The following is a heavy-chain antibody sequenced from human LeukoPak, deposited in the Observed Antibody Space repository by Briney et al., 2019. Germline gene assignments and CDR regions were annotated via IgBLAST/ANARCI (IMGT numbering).Heavy chain of an antibody. J-gene: IGHJ4*02. CDR2: IYSGTI. V-gene: IGHV3-53*01. CDR3: ARRAGAYSHPYDY. Sequence: GGSLRLSCTVSGFTVSSNSMSWVRQAPGKGLEWVSFIYSGTIHYSDSVKGRSTISRDNSKNTLYLQMSSLRAEDTAVYYCARRAGAYSHPYDYWGQGTLVTVSS. CDR1: GFTVSSNS. D-gene: IGHD4/OR15-4a*01.